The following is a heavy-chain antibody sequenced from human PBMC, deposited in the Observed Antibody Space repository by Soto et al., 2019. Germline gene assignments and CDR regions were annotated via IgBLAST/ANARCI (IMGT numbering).Heavy chain of an antibody. D-gene: IGHD1-26*01. CDR3: GKVLVGATRQSDFDS. Sequence: SETLSLTCIVSGGSINSNSYFWAWIRQPPGGGLAWIASISHNGDTHYNPSLRSRVTISIDTSKNHFSLTLNSVTAADTAVYYCGKVLVGATRQSDFDSWGQGTLVTVSS. CDR2: ISHNGDT. CDR1: GGSINSNSYF. V-gene: IGHV4-39*02. J-gene: IGHJ4*02.